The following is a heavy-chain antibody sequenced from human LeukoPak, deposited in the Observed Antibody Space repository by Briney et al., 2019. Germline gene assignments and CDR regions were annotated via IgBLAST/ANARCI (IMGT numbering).Heavy chain of an antibody. V-gene: IGHV3-30-3*01. CDR3: ARDIRAYGLDSYLTMKFDP. CDR1: GFTFSSYA. Sequence: GGSLRLSCAASGFTFSSYALHWVRQAPGKGLECVTVISHDGSNKYYADSVEGRFTISRDNSKNTLYLQMNSLRAEDTAVYYCARDIRAYGLDSYLTMKFDPWGQGTLVTVSS. D-gene: IGHD3-10*01. CDR2: ISHDGSNK. J-gene: IGHJ5*02.